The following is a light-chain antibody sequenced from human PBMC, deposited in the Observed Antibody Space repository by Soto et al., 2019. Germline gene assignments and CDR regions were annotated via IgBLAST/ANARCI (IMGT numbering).Light chain of an antibody. Sequence: DIQLTQSPSTLSASVGERVTITCRASQTVNTWLAWYQHKPGKAPKLLIYDASVLETGVPSRFSGFSSGTEFTLTISSLQPEDFATYYCQQLNIYPITFGQGTRLEIK. J-gene: IGKJ5*01. V-gene: IGKV1-5*01. CDR3: QQLNIYPIT. CDR1: QTVNTW. CDR2: DAS.